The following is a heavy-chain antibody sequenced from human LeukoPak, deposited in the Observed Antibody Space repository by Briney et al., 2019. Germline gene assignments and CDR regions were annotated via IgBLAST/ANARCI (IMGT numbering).Heavy chain of an antibody. D-gene: IGHD3-10*01. CDR2: INPDTGGT. Sequence: ASVKVSCKASGYTFTDYYMHWVRQAPGQGLEWMGRINPDTGGTNSAQRFQGRVTMTRDTSIRTAYMELSSPRSDDTAVYYCAREHLFSGSENYVLHNWFDPWGQGTLVTVSS. J-gene: IGHJ5*02. CDR3: AREHLFSGSENYVLHNWFDP. CDR1: GYTFTDYY. V-gene: IGHV1-2*02.